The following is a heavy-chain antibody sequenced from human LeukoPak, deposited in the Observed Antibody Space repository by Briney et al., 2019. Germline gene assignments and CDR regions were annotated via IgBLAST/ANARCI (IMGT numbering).Heavy chain of an antibody. CDR1: GFTFSSYW. D-gene: IGHD4-17*01. J-gene: IGHJ4*02. CDR3: AKTDYGDYGGPTYYFDY. CDR2: IKLDGSEK. Sequence: PGGSLRLSCAASGFTFSSYWMSWVRQAPGKGLEWVANIKLDGSEKYYVDSVKGRFTISRDNAKNTLYLQMNSLRAEDTAVYYCAKTDYGDYGGPTYYFDYWGQGTLVTVSS. V-gene: IGHV3-7*03.